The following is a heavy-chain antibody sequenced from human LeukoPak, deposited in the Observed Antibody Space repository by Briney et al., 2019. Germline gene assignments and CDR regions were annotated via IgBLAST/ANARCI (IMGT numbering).Heavy chain of an antibody. CDR2: INWNGGST. J-gene: IGHJ4*02. Sequence: GGSLRLSCAASGFTFDDYGMSWVRQAPGKGLEWVSGINWNGGSTGYADSVKGRFTISRDNAKNSLYLQMNSLRAEDTALYYCARGPRETTVTTDEYYWGQGTLVTVSS. CDR1: GFTFDDYG. CDR3: ARGPRETTVTTDEYY. V-gene: IGHV3-20*04. D-gene: IGHD4-17*01.